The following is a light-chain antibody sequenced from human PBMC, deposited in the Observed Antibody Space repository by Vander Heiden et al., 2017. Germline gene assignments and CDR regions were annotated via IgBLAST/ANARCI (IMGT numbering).Light chain of an antibody. Sequence: QSALTHPASVSGSPRQSSTMSCTGNSSDGGKFNLVSWYQQNPGKAPKLMIYEASKRPAGVPERFSGSKSENTATLTISGVQAEDEADYYCPSEEGSTTFVIFGGGTKLTVL. CDR3: PSEEGSTTFVI. J-gene: IGLJ2*01. CDR2: EAS. V-gene: IGLV2-23*02. CDR1: SSDGGKFNL.